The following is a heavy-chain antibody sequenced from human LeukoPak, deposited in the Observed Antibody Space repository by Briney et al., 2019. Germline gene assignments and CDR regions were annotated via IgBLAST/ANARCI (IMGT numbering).Heavy chain of an antibody. Sequence: ASVKVSCKASGYNFRDYYMHWVRQAPGQGLEWLGWINPKSGGKDYAQQFQGRVTMIRDTSSSTDYLEVRSLRSDDTAVYYCARGAEAENSPLDFWGQGTPVIVSS. D-gene: IGHD6-13*01. CDR3: ARGAEAENSPLDF. V-gene: IGHV1-2*02. J-gene: IGHJ4*02. CDR1: GYNFRDYY. CDR2: INPKSGGK.